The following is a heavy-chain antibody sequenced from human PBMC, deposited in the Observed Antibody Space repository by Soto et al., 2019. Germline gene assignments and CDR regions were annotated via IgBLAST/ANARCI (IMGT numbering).Heavy chain of an antibody. CDR3: GRAGGRLYGTDG. CDR1: GGSISSTNW. V-gene: IGHV4-4*02. Sequence: SETLSLTCAVSGGSISSTNWWSWVRQPPGKGLEWIGEIYFSGTTKFNRSLKSRISMLVDKSKNHFSLTLTSVTAADTAVYYCGRAGGRLYGTDGWGQGTTATGSS. CDR2: IYFSGTT. D-gene: IGHD3-16*01. J-gene: IGHJ6*02.